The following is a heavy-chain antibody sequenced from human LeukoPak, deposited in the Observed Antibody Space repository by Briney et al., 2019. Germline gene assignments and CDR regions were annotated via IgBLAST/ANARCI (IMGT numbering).Heavy chain of an antibody. D-gene: IGHD3-22*01. J-gene: IGHJ3*02. Sequence: GSLRLSCAASGFTFSDYYMSWIRQAPGKGLEWISYLGSTGSPKYYADSVKGRFTISRDNAKNSLYLQMTSLRADDTAVYYCARDRPYYDTTNTGGIDAFDIWGQGTLVTVSS. CDR3: ARDRPYYDTTNTGGIDAFDI. V-gene: IGHV3-11*01. CDR1: GFTFSDYY. CDR2: LGSTGSPK.